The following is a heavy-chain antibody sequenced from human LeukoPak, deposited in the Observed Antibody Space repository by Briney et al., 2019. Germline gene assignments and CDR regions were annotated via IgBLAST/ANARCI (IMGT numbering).Heavy chain of an antibody. V-gene: IGHV3-7*01. Sequence: PGGSLRLSGAASGFTFSSYWMSWVRQAPGKGLEWVANIKQDGSEKYYVDSVKGRFTISRDNAKNSLYLQMNSLGAEDTAVYYCARERRGGWFDPWGQGTLVTVSS. CDR3: ARERRGGWFDP. D-gene: IGHD2-15*01. J-gene: IGHJ5*02. CDR1: GFTFSSYW. CDR2: IKQDGSEK.